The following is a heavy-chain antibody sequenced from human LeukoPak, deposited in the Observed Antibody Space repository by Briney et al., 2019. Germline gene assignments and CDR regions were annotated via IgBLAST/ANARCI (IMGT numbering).Heavy chain of an antibody. D-gene: IGHD3-3*01. V-gene: IGHV4-4*09. CDR3: ARSGYFYWYFDL. Sequence: SETLFLTCTVSGGSISSYYWSWIRQPPGKGLEWIGYIYTSGSTNYNPSLKSRVTISVDTSKNQFSLKLSSVTAADTAVYYCARSGYFYWYFDLWGRGTLVTVSS. J-gene: IGHJ2*01. CDR1: GGSISSYY. CDR2: IYTSGST.